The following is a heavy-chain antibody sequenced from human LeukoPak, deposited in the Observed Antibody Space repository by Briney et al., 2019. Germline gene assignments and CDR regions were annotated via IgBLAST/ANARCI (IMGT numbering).Heavy chain of an antibody. J-gene: IGHJ4*02. CDR1: GFTVDDYA. CDR2: ISWDSGSL. V-gene: IGHV3-9*01. CDR3: AKDIRMGIIYYFDY. D-gene: IGHD1-14*01. Sequence: GGSLRLSCAASGFTVDDYAMHWVRQAPGKGLEWVSGISWDSGSLGYADSVKGRFTISRDNAKNSLYLQMNSLRAEDTALYYCAKDIRMGIIYYFDYWGQGTLVTVSS.